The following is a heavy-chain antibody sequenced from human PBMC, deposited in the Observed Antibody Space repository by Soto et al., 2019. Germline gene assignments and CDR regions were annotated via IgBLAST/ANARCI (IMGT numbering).Heavy chain of an antibody. D-gene: IGHD1-26*01. V-gene: IGHV1-69*13. CDR3: ARDIGATRQMGYYYYAMDV. J-gene: IGHJ6*02. Sequence: GASVKVSCKASGGTFSSYAISWLRQSPGQGLEWMGGTIPIFGTAKYAEKLQGRVTITADESTSTAYMELSSLRSEDTAVYYCARDIGATRQMGYYYYAMDVWGQGTTVTVSS. CDR2: TIPIFGTA. CDR1: GGTFSSYA.